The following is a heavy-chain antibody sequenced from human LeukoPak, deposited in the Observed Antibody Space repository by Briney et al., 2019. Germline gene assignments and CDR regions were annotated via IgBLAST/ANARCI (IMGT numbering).Heavy chain of an antibody. CDR3: ARRYSSGWPIDY. J-gene: IGHJ4*02. CDR1: GFTFSTYE. D-gene: IGHD6-19*01. V-gene: IGHV3-48*03. CDR2: IAGDGSEM. Sequence: GGSLRLSCVASGFTFSTYEMKWVRQAPGKGLEWLSYIAGDGSEMYYADSVKGGFTISRDNAKSSVYLQMNSLRAEDTAVYYCARRYSSGWPIDYWGQGALVTVSS.